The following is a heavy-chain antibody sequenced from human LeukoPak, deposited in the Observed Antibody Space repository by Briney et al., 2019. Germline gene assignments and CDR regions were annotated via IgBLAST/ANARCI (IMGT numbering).Heavy chain of an antibody. CDR2: VYYSGST. J-gene: IGHJ4*02. D-gene: IGHD2-2*01. CDR1: GGPITSHY. V-gene: IGHV4-59*11. Sequence: SETLSLTCTVSGGPITSHYWTWIRQSPVKGLEWIAYVYYSGSTTYNPSLKSRVTMSVDTTKNQFSLKLSSVTAADTAVYYCARIRSSASPFDSWGQGTLVTVSS. CDR3: ARIRSSASPFDS.